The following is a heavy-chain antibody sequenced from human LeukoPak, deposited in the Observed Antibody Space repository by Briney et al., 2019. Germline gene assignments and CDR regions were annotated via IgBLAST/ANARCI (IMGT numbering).Heavy chain of an antibody. CDR1: GGPISSYY. J-gene: IGHJ5*02. V-gene: IGHV4-59*01. D-gene: IGHD3-10*01. CDR3: ARDQGFGYNWFDP. Sequence: SETLSLTCTVSGGPISSYYWSWIRQPPGKGLEWIGYIYYSGSTNYNPSLKSRVTISVDTSKNQFSLKLSSVTAADTAVYYCARDQGFGYNWFDPWGQGTLVTVSS. CDR2: IYYSGST.